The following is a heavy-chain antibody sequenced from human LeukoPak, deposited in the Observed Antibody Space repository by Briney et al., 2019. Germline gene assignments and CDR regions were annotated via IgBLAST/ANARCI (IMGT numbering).Heavy chain of an antibody. D-gene: IGHD7-27*01. Sequence: SETLSLTCAVSGGSISSGNWWSWVRQPPGKGLEWIGEILHSGSTNYNPSLKSRVTISVDTSKNQFSLKLSSVTAADTAVYYCARDPTAIWGPLWGQGTLVTVSS. CDR1: GGSISSGNW. V-gene: IGHV4-4*02. CDR3: ARDPTAIWGPL. J-gene: IGHJ4*02. CDR2: ILHSGST.